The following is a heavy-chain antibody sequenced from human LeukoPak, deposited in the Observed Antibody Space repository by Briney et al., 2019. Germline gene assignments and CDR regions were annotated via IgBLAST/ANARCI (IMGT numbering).Heavy chain of an antibody. CDR2: INWNGGST. J-gene: IGHJ4*02. CDR1: GFTFDDYG. V-gene: IGHV3-20*04. Sequence: GGSLRLSCAVSGFTFDDYGMSWVRQAPGKGLEWVSGINWNGGSTGYADSVKGRFTISRDNAKNSLYLQMNSLRAEDTAVYYCARDYFWEQYYFDYWGQGTLVTVSS. CDR3: ARDYFWEQYYFDY. D-gene: IGHD3-16*01.